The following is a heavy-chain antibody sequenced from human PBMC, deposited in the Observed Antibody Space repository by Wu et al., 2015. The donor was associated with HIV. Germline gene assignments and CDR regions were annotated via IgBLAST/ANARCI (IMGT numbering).Heavy chain of an antibody. V-gene: IGHV1-18*01. D-gene: IGHD6-19*01. J-gene: IGHJ4*02. CDR3: ARVRDSVAAEY. Sequence: VRLTQSGPETKKPGASVKVSCQAFGYTFNTYGVSWLRQAPGQGLEWMGWTSAYNGNPTYAQVFQDRVTMTIDTSTAKAYLELRSLTYDDTAVYYCARVRDSVAAEYWGQGTLVTVSS. CDR2: TSAYNGNP. CDR1: GYTFNTYG.